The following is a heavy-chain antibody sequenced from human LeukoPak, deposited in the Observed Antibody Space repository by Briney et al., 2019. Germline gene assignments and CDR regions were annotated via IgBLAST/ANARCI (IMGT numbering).Heavy chain of an antibody. D-gene: IGHD6-19*01. Sequence: SETLSLTCTVSGGSISSFYYTWIRQPPGKGLEWIGYIASSGITNYNSSLNSRATISLDTSQNQFSLKLNSVTAADTAVYYCATVASGWYPDYWGQGALVTASS. CDR1: GGSISSFY. CDR2: IASSGIT. V-gene: IGHV4-59*01. J-gene: IGHJ4*02. CDR3: ATVASGWYPDY.